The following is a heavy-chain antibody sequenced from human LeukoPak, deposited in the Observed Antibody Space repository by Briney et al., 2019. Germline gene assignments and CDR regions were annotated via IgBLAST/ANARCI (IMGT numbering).Heavy chain of an antibody. Sequence: PSETLSLTCTVSGGSISSYYWSWIRQPPGKGLEWIGYIYYSGSTNYNPSLKSRVTISVDTSKNQFSLKLSSVTAADTAVYYCASSTAMIYYFDYWGQGTLVAVSS. CDR2: IYYSGST. D-gene: IGHD5-18*01. V-gene: IGHV4-59*01. J-gene: IGHJ4*02. CDR1: GGSISSYY. CDR3: ASSTAMIYYFDY.